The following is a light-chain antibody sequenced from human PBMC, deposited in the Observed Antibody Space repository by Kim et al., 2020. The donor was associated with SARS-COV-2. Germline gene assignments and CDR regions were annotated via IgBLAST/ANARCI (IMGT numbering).Light chain of an antibody. CDR3: VAWDDSLNGRA. CDR2: NNN. V-gene: IGLV1-44*01. J-gene: IGLJ1*01. CDR1: GSTVGSNF. Sequence: GQSITFSWSGSGSTVGSNFVNWYQHVPGTAPKLLIYNNNQRPSRVPDRFSGFKSGTSASLAVSGLHSEDEADYYCVAWDDSLNGRAFGTGTKVTVL.